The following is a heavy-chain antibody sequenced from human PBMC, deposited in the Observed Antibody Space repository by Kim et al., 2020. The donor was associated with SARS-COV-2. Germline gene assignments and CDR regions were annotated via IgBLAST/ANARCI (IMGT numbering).Heavy chain of an antibody. Sequence: SETLSLTCTVSGGSVSSGSYYWSWIRQPPGKGLEWIGYIYYSGSTNYNPSLKSRVTISVDTSKNQFSLKLSSVTAADTAVYYCAREAMRAYYYYGMDVWGQGTTVTVSS. CDR2: IYYSGST. J-gene: IGHJ6*02. CDR3: AREAMRAYYYYGMDV. V-gene: IGHV4-61*01. D-gene: IGHD2-2*01. CDR1: GGSVSSGSYY.